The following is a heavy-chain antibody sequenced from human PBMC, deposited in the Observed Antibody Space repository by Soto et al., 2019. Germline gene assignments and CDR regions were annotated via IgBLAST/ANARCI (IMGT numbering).Heavy chain of an antibody. J-gene: IGHJ4*02. Sequence: EVQLVESGGGLVQPGGSLRLSCAASGFTFSNYCMHWVRQAPGKWLVWVSRINGDGTGTNSADSVQGQFTISRDNSKNTLYLQMKSLRAEDTAVYYWGRGASGIYRLDYWGQGTLVTVSS. CDR1: GFTFSNYC. CDR2: INGDGTGT. CDR3: GRGASGIYRLDY. V-gene: IGHV3-74*01. D-gene: IGHD3-10*01.